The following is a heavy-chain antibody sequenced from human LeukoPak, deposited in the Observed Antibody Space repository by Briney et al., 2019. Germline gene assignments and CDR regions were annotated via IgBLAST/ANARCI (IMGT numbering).Heavy chain of an antibody. V-gene: IGHV4-34*01. D-gene: IGHD3-10*01. CDR1: GGSFSGYY. CDR2: INHSGST. J-gene: IGHJ4*02. Sequence: SETLYLTCAVYGGSFSGYYWSGIRQPPGKGLEWIGEINHSGSTNYNPSLKSRVTISVDTSKNQFSLKLSSVTAADTAVYYCAREGPGYYGSGSYYNWGQGTLVTASS. CDR3: AREGPGYYGSGSYYN.